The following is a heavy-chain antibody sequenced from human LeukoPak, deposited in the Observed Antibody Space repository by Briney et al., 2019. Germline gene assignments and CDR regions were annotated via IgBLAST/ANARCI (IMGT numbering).Heavy chain of an antibody. CDR2: IIPIFGTA. CDR3: ARGGDQFRGAVAFDI. Sequence: GSSVKVSCKASGGTFSSYAISWVRQAPGQGLEWMGGIIPIFGTANYAQKFQGRVTITADKSTSTAYMELSSLRSEDTAVYYCARGGDQFRGAVAFDIWGQGTMVTVSS. V-gene: IGHV1-69*06. J-gene: IGHJ3*02. CDR1: GGTFSSYA. D-gene: IGHD3-10*01.